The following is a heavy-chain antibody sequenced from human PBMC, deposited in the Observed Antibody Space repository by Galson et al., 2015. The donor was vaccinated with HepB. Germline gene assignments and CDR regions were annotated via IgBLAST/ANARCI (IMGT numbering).Heavy chain of an antibody. CDR3: VKEGSWFGGDWFDP. Sequence: SLRLSCAASGFTVTKNHMTWVRQAPGKGLEWLSIIYSVGTTYYADSVKGRFTISRDNSKNTLYLQMDNLRAEDTAVYYCVKEGSWFGGDWFDPWGQGALVTVS. CDR2: IYSVGTT. D-gene: IGHD3-16*01. V-gene: IGHV3-53*01. CDR1: GFTVTKNH. J-gene: IGHJ5*02.